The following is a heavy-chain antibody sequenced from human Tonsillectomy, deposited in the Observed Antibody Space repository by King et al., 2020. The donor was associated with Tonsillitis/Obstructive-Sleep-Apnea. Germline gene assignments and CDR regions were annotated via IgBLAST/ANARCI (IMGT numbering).Heavy chain of an antibody. CDR1: GFTFSDYY. Sequence: VQLVESGGGLVKPGGSLRLSCAASGFTFSDYYMSWIRQAPGKGLEWVSYISSSGSIIYYADSVKGRFTISRDNAKNSLHLQMNSLRAEDTAVYYCASVGRITMVRGWDYYYMDVWGKGTTVTVSS. D-gene: IGHD3-10*01. J-gene: IGHJ6*03. CDR2: ISSSGSII. V-gene: IGHV3-11*01. CDR3: ASVGRITMVRGWDYYYMDV.